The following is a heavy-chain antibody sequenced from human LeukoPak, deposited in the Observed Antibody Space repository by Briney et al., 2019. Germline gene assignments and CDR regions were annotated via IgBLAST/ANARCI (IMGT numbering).Heavy chain of an antibody. CDR1: GFTFSSYS. Sequence: PGGSLRLSCAASGFTFSSYSMNWVRQAPGKGLEWVSSISSSSSYIYYADPVKGRFTISRDNAKNSLYLQMNSLRAEDTAVYYCARDLGLRYFDWLSYWGQGTLVTASS. J-gene: IGHJ4*02. V-gene: IGHV3-21*01. CDR2: ISSSSSYI. CDR3: ARDLGLRYFDWLSY. D-gene: IGHD3-9*01.